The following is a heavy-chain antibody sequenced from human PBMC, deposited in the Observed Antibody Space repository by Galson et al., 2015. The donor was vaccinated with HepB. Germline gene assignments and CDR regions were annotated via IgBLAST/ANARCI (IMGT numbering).Heavy chain of an antibody. CDR2: INHSGST. D-gene: IGHD3-16*01. Sequence: LSLTCAVYGGSFSGYYWSWIRQPPGKGLEWIGEINHSGSTNYNPSLKSRVTISVDTSKNQFSLKLSSVTAADTAVYYCARKRRDYIRYYYMDVWGKGTTVTVSS. V-gene: IGHV4-34*01. J-gene: IGHJ6*03. CDR1: GGSFSGYY. CDR3: ARKRRDYIRYYYMDV.